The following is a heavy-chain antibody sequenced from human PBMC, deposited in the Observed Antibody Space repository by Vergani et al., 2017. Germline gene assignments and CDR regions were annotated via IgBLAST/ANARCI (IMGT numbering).Heavy chain of an antibody. CDR3: ARGLRGIAAAGAFDP. V-gene: IGHV4-61*02. Sequence: QVQLQESGPGLVKPSQTLSLTCTVSGGSISSGSYYWSWIRQPAGKGLECIGRIYTSGSTNYNPSLKSRVTISVDTSKNQFSLKLSSVTAADTAVYYCARGLRGIAAAGAFDPWGQGTLVTVSS. D-gene: IGHD6-13*01. J-gene: IGHJ5*02. CDR1: GGSISSGSYY. CDR2: IYTSGST.